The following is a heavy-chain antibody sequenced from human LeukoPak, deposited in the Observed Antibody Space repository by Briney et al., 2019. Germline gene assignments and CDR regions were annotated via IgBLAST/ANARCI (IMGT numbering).Heavy chain of an antibody. CDR3: ARDSHRDYCSGGSCYPDFDC. J-gene: IGHJ4*02. V-gene: IGHV1-18*03. CDR2: ISAYNGNT. D-gene: IGHD2-15*01. CDR1: GYTFTSYG. Sequence: ASVKVPCKASGYTFTSYGITWVRQAPGQGLEWMGWISAYNGNTNYAQKFQGRVTMTTDTSTSTAYMELRSLRSDDMAVYYCARDSHRDYCSGGSCYPDFDCWGQGTLVTVSS.